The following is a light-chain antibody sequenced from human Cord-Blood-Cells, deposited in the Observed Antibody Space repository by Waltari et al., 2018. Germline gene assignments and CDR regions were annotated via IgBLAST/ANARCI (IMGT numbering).Light chain of an antibody. J-gene: IGLJ2*01. CDR2: DVS. CDR3: SSYTSSSTVV. V-gene: IGLV2-14*01. Sequence: QSALTQPASVPGSPGQSITISCTGTSSAVGGYNYVSWYQQHPGKAPKLMIYDVSNRPSGVSNRCSGSKSGNTASLTISGLQAEDEADYYCSSYTSSSTVVFGGGTKLTVL. CDR1: SSAVGGYNY.